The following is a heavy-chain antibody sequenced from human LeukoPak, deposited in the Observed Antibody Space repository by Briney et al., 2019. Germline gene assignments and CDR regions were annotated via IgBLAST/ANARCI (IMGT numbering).Heavy chain of an antibody. V-gene: IGHV1-18*01. Sequence: ASVKVSCKASGGTFSSYAISWVRQAPGQGLEWMGWISAYNGNTNYAQKLQGRVTMTTDTSTSTAYMELRSLRSDDTAVYYCARDSSGYYYIPFDYWGQGTLVTVSS. CDR3: ARDSSGYYYIPFDY. D-gene: IGHD3-22*01. CDR2: ISAYNGNT. J-gene: IGHJ4*02. CDR1: GGTFSSYA.